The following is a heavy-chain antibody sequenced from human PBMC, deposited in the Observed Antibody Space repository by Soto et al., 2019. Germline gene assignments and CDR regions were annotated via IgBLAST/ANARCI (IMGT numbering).Heavy chain of an antibody. CDR1: GGSFSGYY. CDR3: ARDRRGSGSYYNY. CDR2: INHSGST. Sequence: SETLSLTCAVYGGSFSGYYWSWIRQPPGKGLEWIGEINHSGSTNYNPSLKSRVTISVDTSKNQFSLKLSSVTAADTAVYYCARDRRGSGSYYNYWGQGTLVTVSS. D-gene: IGHD3-10*01. V-gene: IGHV4-34*01. J-gene: IGHJ4*02.